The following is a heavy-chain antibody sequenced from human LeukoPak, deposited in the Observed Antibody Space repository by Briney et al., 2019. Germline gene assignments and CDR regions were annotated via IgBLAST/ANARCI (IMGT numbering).Heavy chain of an antibody. V-gene: IGHV3-21*01. D-gene: IGHD3-3*01. CDR2: ISSSSSYI. CDR3: ARGRAGYYDFWSGYRYYGMDV. Sequence: PGGSLRLSCAASGFTFSSYSMNWVRQAPGKGLEWVPSISSSSSYIYYADSVKGRFTISRDNAKNSLYLQMNSLRAEDTAVYYCARGRAGYYDFWSGYRYYGMDVWGQGTTVTVSS. CDR1: GFTFSSYS. J-gene: IGHJ6*02.